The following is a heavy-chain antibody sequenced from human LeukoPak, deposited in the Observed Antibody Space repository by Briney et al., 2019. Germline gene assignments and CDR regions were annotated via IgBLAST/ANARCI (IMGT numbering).Heavy chain of an antibody. CDR1: GFTFSSYA. Sequence: PGGSLRLSCAASGFTFSSYAMSWVRQAPGKGLEWVANIKQDGSEKYYVDSVKGRFTISRDNAKNSLYLQMNSLRAEDTAVYYCARLNYYVMDVWGQGTTVTVSS. V-gene: IGHV3-7*01. J-gene: IGHJ6*02. CDR2: IKQDGSEK. CDR3: ARLNYYVMDV.